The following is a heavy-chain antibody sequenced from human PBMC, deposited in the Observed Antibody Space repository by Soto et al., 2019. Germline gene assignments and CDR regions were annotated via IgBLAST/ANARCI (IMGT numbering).Heavy chain of an antibody. D-gene: IGHD6-6*01. CDR2: IYYSGST. CDR3: ARLSIAALSFDY. CDR1: GGSISSSSYY. V-gene: IGHV4-39*01. J-gene: IGHJ4*02. Sequence: PSETLSLTCTVSGGSISSSSYYWGWIRQPPGKGLEWIGSIYYSGSTYYNPSLKSRVTISVDTSKNQFSLKLSSVTAADTAVYYCARLSIAALSFDYWGQGTLVTSPQ.